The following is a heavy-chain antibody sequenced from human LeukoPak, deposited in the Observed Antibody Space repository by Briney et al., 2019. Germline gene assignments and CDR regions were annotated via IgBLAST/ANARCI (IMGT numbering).Heavy chain of an antibody. CDR2: INPSGGST. CDR3: ARGTYDRYFDLLFYFQH. J-gene: IGHJ1*01. CDR1: GYTFTSYY. Sequence: ASVKVSCTASGYTFTSYYMHWVRQPPGQGLELMGIINPSGGSTSYAQKFQGRVSMTRDTSNCTVYMELSSLRSEDTAVYYCARGTYDRYFDLLFYFQHWGQGTLVTVSS. V-gene: IGHV1-46*01. D-gene: IGHD3-9*01.